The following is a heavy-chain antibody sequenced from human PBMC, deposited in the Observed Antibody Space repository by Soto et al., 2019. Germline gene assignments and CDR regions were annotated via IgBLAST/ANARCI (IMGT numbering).Heavy chain of an antibody. V-gene: IGHV3-11*05. CDR1: GFTFSDYY. J-gene: IGHJ4*02. Sequence: GGSLRLSCAASGFTFSDYYMSWIRQAPGKGLEWVSYISSSSSYTNYADSVKGRFTISRDNAKNSLYPQMNSLRAEDTAVYYCARDGDSYYDILTGYYNDYWGQGTLVTVSS. CDR2: ISSSSSYT. CDR3: ARDGDSYYDILTGYYNDY. D-gene: IGHD3-9*01.